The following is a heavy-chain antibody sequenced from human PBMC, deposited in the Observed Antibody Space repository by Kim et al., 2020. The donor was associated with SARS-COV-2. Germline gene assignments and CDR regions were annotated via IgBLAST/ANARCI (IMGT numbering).Heavy chain of an antibody. D-gene: IGHD3-10*02. CDR3: ARIHSMFGYYYYGMDV. J-gene: IGHJ6*02. V-gene: IGHV4-59*01. Sequence: LKSRVTISSDTSKNPFSRKLSSVTAADTAVYYCARIHSMFGYYYYGMDVWGQGTTVTVSS.